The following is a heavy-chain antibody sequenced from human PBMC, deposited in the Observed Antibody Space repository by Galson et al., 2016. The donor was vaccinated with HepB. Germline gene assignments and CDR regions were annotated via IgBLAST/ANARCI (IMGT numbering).Heavy chain of an antibody. D-gene: IGHD1-26*01. Sequence: SVTVSCKASGYAFTSFHINWVRQATGQGLEWMGWMNPNTGHTGYAQSFQGRVTMTRNTSLSTAYMELSSLKSDDTAVYYCARLSVLGASHYWGQGTLVTVSS. J-gene: IGHJ4*02. CDR3: ARLSVLGASHY. V-gene: IGHV1-8*01. CDR2: MNPNTGHT. CDR1: GYAFTSFH.